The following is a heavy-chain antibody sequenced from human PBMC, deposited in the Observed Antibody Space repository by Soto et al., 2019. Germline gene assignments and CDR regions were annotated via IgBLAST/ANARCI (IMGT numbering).Heavy chain of an antibody. CDR2: IDPSDSYT. Sequence: GESLKISCKGSGYSFTSYWISWVRQMPGKGLGWMGRIDPSDSYTNYSPSFQGHVTISADKSISTAYLQWSSLKASDTAMYYCASLLSDHNYYYGMDVWGQGTTVTVSS. J-gene: IGHJ6*02. CDR3: ASLLSDHNYYYGMDV. V-gene: IGHV5-10-1*01. CDR1: GYSFTSYW.